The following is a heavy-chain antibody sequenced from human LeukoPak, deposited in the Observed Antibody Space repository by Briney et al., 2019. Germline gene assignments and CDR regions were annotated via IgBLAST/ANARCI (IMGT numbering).Heavy chain of an antibody. CDR3: ACPLWFGDLPGAFDI. CDR2: IYYSGST. CDR1: GGSISSYY. J-gene: IGHJ3*02. D-gene: IGHD3-10*01. Sequence: SETLSLTCTVSGGSISSYYWSWIRQPPGKGLEWIGYIYYSGSTNCNPSLKSRVTISVDTSKNQFSLKLSSVTAADTAVYYCACPLWFGDLPGAFDIWGQGTMVTVSS. V-gene: IGHV4-59*01.